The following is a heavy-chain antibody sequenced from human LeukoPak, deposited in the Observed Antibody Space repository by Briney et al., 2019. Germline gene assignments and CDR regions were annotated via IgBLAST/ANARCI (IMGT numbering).Heavy chain of an antibody. CDR1: GFTFSSYG. D-gene: IGHD3-22*01. Sequence: GRSLRLSCAASGFTFSSYGMHWVRQAPGKGLEWVAVISYDGSNKYYADSVKGRFTISRDNSKNTLYLQMNSLRAEDTAVYYCAKAPSPYYDSSGYADYWGQGTLVTVSS. V-gene: IGHV3-30*18. CDR3: AKAPSPYYDSSGYADY. J-gene: IGHJ4*02. CDR2: ISYDGSNK.